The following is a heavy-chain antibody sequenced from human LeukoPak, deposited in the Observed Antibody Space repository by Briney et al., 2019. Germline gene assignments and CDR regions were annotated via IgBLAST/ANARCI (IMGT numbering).Heavy chain of an antibody. J-gene: IGHJ3*02. Sequence: GGSLRLSCAASGFRFNAFAIHWVREAPGEGLEWVSGVGWDGTSVAYADSVKGRFTISRDNAQNSVYLQMNSLRIEDTALYYCAKGLYGLGILTYDGFDIWGQGTMVTVSS. CDR3: AKGLYGLGILTYDGFDI. CDR1: GFRFNAFA. D-gene: IGHD3-10*01. CDR2: VGWDGTSV. V-gene: IGHV3-9*01.